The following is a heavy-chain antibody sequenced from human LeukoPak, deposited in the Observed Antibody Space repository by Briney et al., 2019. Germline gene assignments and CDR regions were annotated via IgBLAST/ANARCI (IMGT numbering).Heavy chain of an antibody. V-gene: IGHV3-33*01. J-gene: IGHJ3*02. D-gene: IGHD3-16*01. CDR3: ARERLGGGAFDI. Sequence: GGSLRLSCAASGITFSSYGMHWVRQAPGKGLEWVAVIWYDGSNKFYADSVKGRFTISRDNSKNTLFLQMNILRAEDTAVYYCARERLGGGAFDIWGQGTMVTASS. CDR2: IWYDGSNK. CDR1: GITFSSYG.